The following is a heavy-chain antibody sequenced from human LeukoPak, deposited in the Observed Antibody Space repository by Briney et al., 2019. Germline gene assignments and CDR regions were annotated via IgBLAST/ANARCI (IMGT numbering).Heavy chain of an antibody. J-gene: IGHJ4*02. CDR3: ARDPINYPLDY. CDR1: GNYW. V-gene: IGHV3-74*01. CDR2: INSDGSWT. D-gene: IGHD4-11*01. Sequence: GGSLRLSCAASGNYWMHWVRQAPGKGLVWVSHINSDGSWTSYADSVKGQFTIPRDNAKNSLYLQVNSLRAEDTAVYYCARDPINYPLDYWGQGTLVTVSS.